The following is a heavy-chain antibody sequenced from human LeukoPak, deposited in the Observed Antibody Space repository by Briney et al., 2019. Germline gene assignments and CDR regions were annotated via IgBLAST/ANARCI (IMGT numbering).Heavy chain of an antibody. CDR3: AKHLWRDLLWFGEGYYFGY. J-gene: IGHJ4*02. V-gene: IGHV3-23*01. Sequence: GGSLRLSCVASGFTFRSYNMRWVRQAPGKGLEWVSAISGSDTSTYYADSVKGRFTISRDNSKNTLYLHMNSLRAEDTAVYYCAKHLWRDLLWFGEGYYFGYWGQGTLVTVSS. CDR1: GFTFRSYN. D-gene: IGHD3-10*01. CDR2: ISGSDTST.